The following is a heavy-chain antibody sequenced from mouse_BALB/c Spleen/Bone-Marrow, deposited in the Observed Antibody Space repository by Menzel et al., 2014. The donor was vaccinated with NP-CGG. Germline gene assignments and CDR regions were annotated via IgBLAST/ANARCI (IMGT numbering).Heavy chain of an antibody. CDR3: ARGDGYAMDY. CDR2: IDPENGNT. Sequence: EVQQQQSGAEIVRPGALVKLSCKASGFNIKDYYMQWVKQRPEQGLEWIGWIDPENGNTIYDPKFQGKASITADTSSNTAYLQLSSLTSEDTAVYYCARGDGYAMDYWGRGTSVTVSS. J-gene: IGHJ4*01. CDR1: GFNIKDYY. V-gene: IGHV14-1*02.